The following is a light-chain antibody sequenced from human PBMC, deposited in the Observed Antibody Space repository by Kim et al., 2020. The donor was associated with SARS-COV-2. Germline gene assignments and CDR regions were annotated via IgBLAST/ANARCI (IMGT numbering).Light chain of an antibody. CDR3: QVWDSSSGHPV. Sequence: APGQGDRSTIGGNSVGSESVHGYQQKPGQVPVLVIYNDRDRTSGIRERYSGSSSRNAATLTLSSVGARDEADSYCQVWDSSSGHPVFGGGTQLTVL. J-gene: IGLJ3*02. CDR2: NDR. V-gene: IGLV3-21*02. CDR1: SVGSES.